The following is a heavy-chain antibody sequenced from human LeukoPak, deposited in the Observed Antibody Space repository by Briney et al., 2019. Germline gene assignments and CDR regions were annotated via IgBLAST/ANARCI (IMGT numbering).Heavy chain of an antibody. CDR3: AKTGDGSGWPYDY. Sequence: SETLSLTCTVSGGSISSYYWSWIRQPPGKGLEWIGEINHSGSTNYNPSLKSRVTISVDTSKNQFSLKLSSVTAADTAVYYCAKTGDGSGWPYDYWGQGTLVTVSS. J-gene: IGHJ4*02. CDR1: GGSISSYY. D-gene: IGHD6-19*01. CDR2: INHSGST. V-gene: IGHV4-34*01.